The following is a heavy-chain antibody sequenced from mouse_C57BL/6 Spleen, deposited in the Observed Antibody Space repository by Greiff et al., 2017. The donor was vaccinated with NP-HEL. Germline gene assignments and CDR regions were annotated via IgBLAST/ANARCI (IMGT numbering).Heavy chain of an antibody. Sequence: QVQLKQPGAELVRPGSSVKLSCKASGYTFTSYWMHWVKQSPIQGLEWIGNIDPSDSETYSNHKFKDQATFTVDKSSSTAYMQLSSLTSEDSAVDYCARYYGSSYAMDYWGQGTSVTVSS. D-gene: IGHD1-1*01. CDR1: GYTFTSYW. CDR2: IDPSDSET. J-gene: IGHJ4*01. V-gene: IGHV1-52*01. CDR3: ARYYGSSYAMDY.